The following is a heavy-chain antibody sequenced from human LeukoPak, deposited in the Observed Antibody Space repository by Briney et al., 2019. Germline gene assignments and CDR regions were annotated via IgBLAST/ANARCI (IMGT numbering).Heavy chain of an antibody. CDR2: INHSGST. CDR1: GGSFSGYY. CDR3: ARHVTISGPYDASDI. V-gene: IGHV4-34*01. J-gene: IGHJ3*02. D-gene: IGHD5-24*01. Sequence: SETLSLTCAVYGGSFSGYYWSWIRQPPGKGLEWIGEINHSGSTNYNPSLKSRVTISVDMSKNQFSLELTSVTAADTAVYYCARHVTISGPYDASDIWGQGTMVTVSP.